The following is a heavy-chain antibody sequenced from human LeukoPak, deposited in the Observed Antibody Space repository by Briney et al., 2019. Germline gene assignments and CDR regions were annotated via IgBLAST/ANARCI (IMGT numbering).Heavy chain of an antibody. CDR3: ATVGGYSYGYLKY. J-gene: IGHJ4*02. CDR1: RYSISSGYY. CDR2: IYQSGRT. V-gene: IGHV4-38-2*01. D-gene: IGHD5-18*01. Sequence: PSETLSLTCDVSRYSISSGYYWGWIRQSPGKGLEWVASIYQSGRTFYNPSLQSRVTISVDTSKNQFSLKLTSVTAADTALYYCATVGGYSYGYLKYWGQGILVTVSP.